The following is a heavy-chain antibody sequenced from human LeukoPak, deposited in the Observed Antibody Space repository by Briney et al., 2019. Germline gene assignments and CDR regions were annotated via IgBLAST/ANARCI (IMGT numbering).Heavy chain of an antibody. J-gene: IGHJ4*02. CDR2: IKQDGSEK. CDR1: GFTFSSYW. Sequence: GGSLRLSCAASGFTFSSYWMSWVRQAPGKGLEWVANIKQDGSEKYYVDSVKGRFTISRDNTKNSLYLQMNSLRAEDTAVYYCGSIGSSWYEDYCGQGTLVTVSS. D-gene: IGHD6-13*01. V-gene: IGHV3-7*01. CDR3: GSIGSSWYEDY.